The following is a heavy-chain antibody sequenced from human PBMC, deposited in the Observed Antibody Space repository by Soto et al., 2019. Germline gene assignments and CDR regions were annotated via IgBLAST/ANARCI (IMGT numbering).Heavy chain of an antibody. CDR3: ARADEWIQLWFVYYGMDV. CDR1: GFTFSSYS. CDR2: ISSSSSYI. V-gene: IGHV3-21*01. J-gene: IGHJ6*02. Sequence: GGSLRLSCAASGFTFSSYSMNWVRQAPGKGLEWVSSISSSSSYIYYADSVKGRFTISRDNAKNSLYLQMNSLRAEDTAVYYCARADEWIQLWFVYYGMDVWGQGTTVTVSS. D-gene: IGHD5-18*01.